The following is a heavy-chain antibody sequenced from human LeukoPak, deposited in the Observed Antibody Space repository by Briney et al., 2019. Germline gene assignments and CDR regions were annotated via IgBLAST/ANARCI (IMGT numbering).Heavy chain of an antibody. CDR1: GGSVISDTYY. V-gene: IGHV4-39*07. CDR3: ARGTRGDYDYYFDY. Sequence: SETLSLTCTVSGGSVISDTYYWGWIRQPPGKGLEWIGSIHYSESTYYNPSLKSRVTISVDTSKNQFSLKLSSVTAADTAVYYCARGTRGDYDYYFDYWGQGTLVTVSS. D-gene: IGHD4-17*01. J-gene: IGHJ4*02. CDR2: IHYSEST.